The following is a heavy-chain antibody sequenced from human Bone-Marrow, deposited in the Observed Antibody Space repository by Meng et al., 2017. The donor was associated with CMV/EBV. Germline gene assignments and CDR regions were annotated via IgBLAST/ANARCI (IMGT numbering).Heavy chain of an antibody. CDR2: TYGRSKWYD. J-gene: IGHJ4*02. Sequence: SGRAGGRWIGQSAWRGGEGLGRTYGRSKWYDDYAVSGRSRITINPDTSKNQFSLQLNSVTPEDMAVYYCARVRAVPDTYYFDYWGQGTLVTVSS. CDR1: SGRAG. CDR3: ARVRAVPDTYYFDY. D-gene: IGHD2-2*01. V-gene: IGHV6-1*01.